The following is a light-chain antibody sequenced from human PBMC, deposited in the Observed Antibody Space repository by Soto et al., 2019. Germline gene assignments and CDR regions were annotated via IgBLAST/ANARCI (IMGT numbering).Light chain of an antibody. Sequence: QPVLTQPPSVSAAPGQRVTISCSGSSSNIENNYVSWYRQLPGTAPKLLIYENNKRPSGIPDRFSGSKSGTSATLGITGLETGDEADYYCATWDSSLSGGVFGTGTKVTV. V-gene: IGLV1-51*02. CDR3: ATWDSSLSGGV. J-gene: IGLJ1*01. CDR1: SSNIENNY. CDR2: ENN.